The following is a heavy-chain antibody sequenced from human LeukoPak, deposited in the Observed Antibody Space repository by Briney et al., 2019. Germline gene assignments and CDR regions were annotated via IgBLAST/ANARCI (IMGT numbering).Heavy chain of an antibody. V-gene: IGHV1-69*04. Sequence: ASVKVSCKASGGTFSSYAISWVRQAPGQGLEWMGRIIPILGIANYTQKFQGRVTITADKSTSTAYMELSSLRSEDTAVYYCARDRYCSSTSCYGSITWFDPWGQGTLVTVSS. D-gene: IGHD2-2*01. CDR2: IIPILGIA. CDR1: GGTFSSYA. CDR3: ARDRYCSSTSCYGSITWFDP. J-gene: IGHJ5*02.